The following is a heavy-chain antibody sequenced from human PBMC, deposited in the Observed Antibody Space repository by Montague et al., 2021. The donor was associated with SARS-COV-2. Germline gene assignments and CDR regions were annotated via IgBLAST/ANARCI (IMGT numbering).Heavy chain of an antibody. V-gene: IGHV4-39*01. CDR3: ARREYSYGWGD. D-gene: IGHD5-18*01. CDR2: VDYSGNT. CDR1: GGPISGSSDY. Sequence: SETLSLTCTVTGGPISGSSDYWGWIRLSPGKGLEWIASVDYSGNTYYSPSLKSRLTISVDTSKNQFSLKLNSVTAADTALYYCARREYSYGWGDWGQGTLVTVSS. J-gene: IGHJ4*02.